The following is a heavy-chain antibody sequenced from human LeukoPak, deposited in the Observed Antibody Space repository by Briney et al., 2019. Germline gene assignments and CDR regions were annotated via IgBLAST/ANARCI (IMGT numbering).Heavy chain of an antibody. CDR2: ISGVASDI. CDR1: GFTFSDYY. D-gene: IGHD1-26*01. J-gene: IGHJ6*02. V-gene: IGHV3-11*01. Sequence: GGSLRLSCAASGFTFSDYYVTWIRQAPGKGPEWVSYISGVASDIYYGDSVKGRFTISRDNAKNSVYLQMNSLRAEDTAVYYCARGGALGMDVWGQGTTVTVSS. CDR3: ARGGALGMDV.